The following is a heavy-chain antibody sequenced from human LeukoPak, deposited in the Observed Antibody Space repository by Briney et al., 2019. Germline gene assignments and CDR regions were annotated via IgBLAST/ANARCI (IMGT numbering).Heavy chain of an antibody. J-gene: IGHJ3*02. CDR3: ARLTGGLVDAFDI. V-gene: IGHV1-46*01. D-gene: IGHD1-20*01. CDR2: INPSGGST. Sequence: ASVKVSCKASGYTFTSYYMHWVRQAPGQGLEWMGIINPSGGSTSYAQRFQGRVTMTRDTSTSTVYMGLSSLRSEDTAVYYCARLTGGLVDAFDIWGQGTMVTVSS. CDR1: GYTFTSYY.